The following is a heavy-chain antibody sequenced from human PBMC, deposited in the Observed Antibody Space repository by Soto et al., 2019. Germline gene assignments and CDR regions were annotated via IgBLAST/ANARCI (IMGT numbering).Heavy chain of an antibody. CDR3: ARFADIVVVPAAASTGSDWFDP. Sequence: SETLSLTCTVSGGSISSGDYYWSWIRQPPGKGLEWIGHIYYSGSTYYNPSLKSRVTISVDTSKNQFSLKLSSVTAADTAVYYCARFADIVVVPAAASTGSDWFDPWGQGTLVTVSS. J-gene: IGHJ5*02. V-gene: IGHV4-30-4*01. D-gene: IGHD2-2*01. CDR1: GGSISSGDYY. CDR2: IYYSGST.